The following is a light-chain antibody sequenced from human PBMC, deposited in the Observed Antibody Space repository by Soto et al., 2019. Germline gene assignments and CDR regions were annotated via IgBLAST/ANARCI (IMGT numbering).Light chain of an antibody. CDR3: QQHGSWT. J-gene: IGKJ1*01. Sequence: EIVLTQSPGTLSVSPRERATLSCRASQSISSNYLAWYQQKPGQAPSLLIYGAASRATGIPDRFSGSGSGTDFTLTIGRLEPEGVEMHYCQQHGSWTCGQGTKGEIK. CDR2: GAA. CDR1: QSISSNY. V-gene: IGKV3-20*01.